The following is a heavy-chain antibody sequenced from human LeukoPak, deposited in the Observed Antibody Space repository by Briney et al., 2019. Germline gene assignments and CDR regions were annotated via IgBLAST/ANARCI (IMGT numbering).Heavy chain of an antibody. CDR2: INAGNGNT. CDR3: ALSSGWDYYYYYGMDV. Sequence: HRASVKVSCKASGYTFTSYAMHWVRQAPGQRLEWMGWINAGNGNTKNSQKFQGRVTITRDTSASTAYMELSSLRSEDTAVYYCALSSGWDYYYYYGMDVWGQGTTVTVSS. D-gene: IGHD6-19*01. J-gene: IGHJ6*02. CDR1: GYTFTSYA. V-gene: IGHV1-3*01.